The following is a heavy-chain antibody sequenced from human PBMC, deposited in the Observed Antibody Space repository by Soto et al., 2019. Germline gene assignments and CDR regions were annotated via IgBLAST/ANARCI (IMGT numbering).Heavy chain of an antibody. Sequence: GGSLRLSCAASGFTFSSYSMNWVRQAPGEGLEWVSSISSSSSYIYYADSAKGRFTISRDNAKNSLYLQMNSLRAEDTAVYYCLLFCSSSSCRGSFSFWGRGTLVLGSS. CDR2: ISSSSSYI. CDR1: GFTFSSYS. J-gene: IGHJ4*02. D-gene: IGHD2-2*01. CDR3: LLFCSSSSCRGSFSF. V-gene: IGHV3-21*01.